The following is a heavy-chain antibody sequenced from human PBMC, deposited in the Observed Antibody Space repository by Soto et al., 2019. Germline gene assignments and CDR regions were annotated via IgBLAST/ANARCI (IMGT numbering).Heavy chain of an antibody. Sequence: PGGSLRLSCAGSGYTHTFNTYAMSWVRQAPGKGLEWVAGISPNGSSTYYADSVKGRFTISRDNSKNTLYLQMNSLRPEDTAAYYCARDPVNYYGSWTYGMDVWGQGTTVTVSS. CDR2: ISPNGSST. CDR1: GYTHTFNTYA. D-gene: IGHD3-10*01. V-gene: IGHV3-23*01. CDR3: ARDPVNYYGSWTYGMDV. J-gene: IGHJ6*02.